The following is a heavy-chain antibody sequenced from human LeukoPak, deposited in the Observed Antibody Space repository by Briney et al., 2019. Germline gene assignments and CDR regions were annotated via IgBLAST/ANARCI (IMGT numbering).Heavy chain of an antibody. CDR1: AITFSTYA. V-gene: IGHV3-23*01. Sequence: GGSLRLSCAASAITFSTYAMTWVRQAPGKGLGWVSSIDGRGASTYYADSVKGRFTISRDNSKNTLYLQMNSLRAGDTAVYYCAKQLGYCSDGSCYFPYWGQGTLVTVSS. J-gene: IGHJ4*02. CDR3: AKQLGYCSDGSCYFPY. D-gene: IGHD2-15*01. CDR2: IDGRGAST.